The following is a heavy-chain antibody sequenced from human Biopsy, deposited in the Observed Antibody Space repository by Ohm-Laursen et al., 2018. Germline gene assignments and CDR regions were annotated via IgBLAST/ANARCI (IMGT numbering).Heavy chain of an antibody. J-gene: IGHJ4*02. CDR1: GFRFDDYA. CDR2: ISWSSGTI. D-gene: IGHD6-19*01. Sequence: SLRLSCTATGFRFDDYAMQWVRHAPGKGQEWVSGISWSSGTIGYADSVKGRFTVSRDNAKNSLFLQMNSLRVEDTALYYCVKSAYSSGFWEASDYWGQGALVTVSS. V-gene: IGHV3-9*01. CDR3: VKSAYSSGFWEASDY.